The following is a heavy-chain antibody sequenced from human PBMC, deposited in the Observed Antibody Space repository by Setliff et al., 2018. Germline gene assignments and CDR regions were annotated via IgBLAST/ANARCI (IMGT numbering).Heavy chain of an antibody. Sequence: GESLKISCAASGFVFGTYGMHWVRQAPGKGLDWVASVRFDGSYKVYADSVKGRFTISRDNSENTLFLQMTSLRPEDTGIYYCAKVKKPLIQGPGFDYWGRGTLVTVSS. V-gene: IGHV3-30*02. J-gene: IGHJ4*02. D-gene: IGHD5-18*01. CDR3: AKVKKPLIQGPGFDY. CDR1: GFVFGTYG. CDR2: VRFDGSYK.